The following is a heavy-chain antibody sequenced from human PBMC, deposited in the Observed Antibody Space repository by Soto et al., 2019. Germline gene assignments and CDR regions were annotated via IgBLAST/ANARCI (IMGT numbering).Heavy chain of an antibody. CDR2: TYYRSKWYN. CDR3: AREGYSNYESFFHYFDF. V-gene: IGHV6-1*01. J-gene: IGHJ4*02. CDR1: GDSVSSNSAA. Sequence: PSQTLSLPCAISGDSVSSNSAAWNWIRQSPSRGLEWLGRTYYRSKWYNDYAVSVKSRITINPDTSKNQFSLQLNSVTPEDTAVYYCAREGYSNYESFFHYFDFWGQGTLVTVSS. D-gene: IGHD4-4*01.